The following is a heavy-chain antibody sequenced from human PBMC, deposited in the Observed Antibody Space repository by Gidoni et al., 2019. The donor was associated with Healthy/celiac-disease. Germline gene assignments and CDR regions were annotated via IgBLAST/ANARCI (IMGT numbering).Heavy chain of an antibody. CDR1: GFTFSRYS. D-gene: IGHD2-2*01. CDR2: ISSSSSYI. Sequence: EVQLVESGGGLVKPGGSLRLSCAASGFTFSRYSLNWVRQAPGKGLEWVSSISSSSSYIYYADSVKGRFTISRDNAKNSLYLQMNSLRAEDTAVYYCARDSHPKYCSSTSCYYGMDVWGQGTTVTVSS. J-gene: IGHJ6*02. CDR3: ARDSHPKYCSSTSCYYGMDV. V-gene: IGHV3-21*01.